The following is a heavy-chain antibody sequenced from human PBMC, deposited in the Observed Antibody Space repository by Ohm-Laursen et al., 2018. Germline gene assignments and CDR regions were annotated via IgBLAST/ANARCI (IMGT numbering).Heavy chain of an antibody. CDR2: ISSSSSYI. CDR3: ARLQSYHGSGSYSWYFDY. Sequence: SLRLSCAASGFTFSSYSMNWVRQAPGKGLEWVSSISSSSSYIYYADSVKGRLTISRDNAKNSLYLQMNSLRAEDTAVYYCARLQSYHGSGSYSWYFDYWGQGTLVTVSS. D-gene: IGHD3-10*01. CDR1: GFTFSSYS. J-gene: IGHJ4*02. V-gene: IGHV3-21*01.